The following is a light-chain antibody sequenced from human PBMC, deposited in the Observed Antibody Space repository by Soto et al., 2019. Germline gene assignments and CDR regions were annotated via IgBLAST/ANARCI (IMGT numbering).Light chain of an antibody. CDR1: QSVSSTF. CDR2: GAS. J-gene: IGKJ1*01. V-gene: IGKV3-20*01. CDR3: QQFDSSVT. Sequence: EIVLTQSPGSLSLSPGERATLSCRASQSVSSTFFAWYQQRPGQAPRLLMYGASSRATGIPERFSGSGSGTYFPLTISRLEPEDFAVYYCQQFDSSVTFGQGTKVEIK.